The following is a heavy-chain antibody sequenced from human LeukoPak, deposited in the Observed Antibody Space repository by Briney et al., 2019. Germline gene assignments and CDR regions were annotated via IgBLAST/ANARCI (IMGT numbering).Heavy chain of an antibody. CDR1: GFTVSSNY. D-gene: IGHD3-3*01. CDR3: ARAPIDFWSGGFDY. J-gene: IGHJ4*02. V-gene: IGHV3-53*01. CDR2: IYSGGST. Sequence: GGSLRLSCAASGFTVSSNYMSWVRQAPGKGLEWVSVIYSGGSTYYADSVKGRFTISRDNSKNTLYLQMNSLRAEDTAVYYCARAPIDFWSGGFDYWGQGTLVTVSS.